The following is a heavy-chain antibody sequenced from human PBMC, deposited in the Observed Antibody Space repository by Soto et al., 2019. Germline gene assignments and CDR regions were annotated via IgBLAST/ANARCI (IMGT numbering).Heavy chain of an antibody. CDR3: ARGGGRVRGVIIPGMDV. CDR2: IIPIFGTA. Sequence: QVQLVQSGAEVKKPGSSVKVSCKASGGTFSSYAISWVRQAPGQGLEWMGGIIPIFGTANYAQKFQGRVTITADKSTSTAYMELSSLRSEDTAVYYCARGGGRVRGVIIPGMDVWGQGTTVTVSS. V-gene: IGHV1-69*06. CDR1: GGTFSSYA. D-gene: IGHD3-10*01. J-gene: IGHJ6*02.